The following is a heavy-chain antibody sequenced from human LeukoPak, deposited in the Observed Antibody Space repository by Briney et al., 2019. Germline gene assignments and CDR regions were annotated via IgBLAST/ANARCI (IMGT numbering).Heavy chain of an antibody. V-gene: IGHV3-48*01. Sequence: PGGSLRLSCAASGFPLSSYSINWVRQAPGKGLEWVSYISSSGSAIYYVDSVKGRLTVSRENATNSLFLQMNSQRAADPAVYYCVMVKGSYFDYWGQGALVTVSS. CDR3: VMVKGSYFDY. J-gene: IGHJ4*02. CDR2: ISSSGSAI. CDR1: GFPLSSYS. D-gene: IGHD3-22*01.